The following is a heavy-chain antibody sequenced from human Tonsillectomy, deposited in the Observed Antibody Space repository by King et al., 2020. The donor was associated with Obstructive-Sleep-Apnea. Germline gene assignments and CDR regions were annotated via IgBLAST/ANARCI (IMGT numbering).Heavy chain of an antibody. CDR3: ASVTGRHDFNYYDGLDV. Sequence: QLVQSGAEVKKPGSSVKVSCKASGGTFSSYAISWVRQAPGQGLEWMGGIIPIFGTPNYAQKFQGRVTITADKSTSTAYMELSSLRSEDTAVDYCASVTGRHDFNYYDGLDVWGQGTTVTVSS. CDR1: GGTFSSYA. D-gene: IGHD1-1*01. V-gene: IGHV1-69*06. J-gene: IGHJ6*02. CDR2: IIPIFGTP.